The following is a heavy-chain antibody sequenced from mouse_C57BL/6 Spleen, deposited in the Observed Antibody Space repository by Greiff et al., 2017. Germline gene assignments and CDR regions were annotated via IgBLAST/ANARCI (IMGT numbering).Heavy chain of an antibody. Sequence: VQLQQSGPELVKPGASVKISCKASGYSFTGYYMNWVKQSPEKSLEWIGEINPSTGGTTYNQKFKAKATLTVDKSSSTAYMQLKSLTSEDSAVYYCARGGGKRGFDYWGQGTTRTVSA. CDR1: GYSFTGYY. CDR2: INPSTGGT. J-gene: IGHJ2*01. V-gene: IGHV1-42*01. CDR3: ARGGGKRGFDY. D-gene: IGHD1-1*01.